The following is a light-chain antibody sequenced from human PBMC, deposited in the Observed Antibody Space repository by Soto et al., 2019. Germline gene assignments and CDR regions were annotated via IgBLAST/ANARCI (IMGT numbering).Light chain of an antibody. CDR2: ATS. CDR1: QSVTNDY. CDR3: QHQRP. J-gene: IGKJ1*01. Sequence: EIVLTQSPGTLSLSPGERATLSCRASQSVTNDYLAWYQQKPGQAPRLVIHATSTRAPGIPDRFSGSGSGTDFTLTINRFEPEDSALYYCQHQRPLGQLTRVEIK. V-gene: IGKV3-20*01.